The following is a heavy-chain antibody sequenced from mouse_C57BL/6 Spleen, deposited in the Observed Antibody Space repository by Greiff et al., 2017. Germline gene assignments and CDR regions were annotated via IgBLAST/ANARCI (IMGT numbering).Heavy chain of an antibody. CDR1: GYTFTGYW. J-gene: IGHJ1*03. V-gene: IGHV1-9*01. D-gene: IGHD4-1*01. CDR3: ARTGRTGMSWYFDV. CDR2: IFPGSGST. Sequence: QVQLQQSGAELMKPGASVKLSCKASGYTFTGYWIEWVKQRPGHGLEWIGEIFPGSGSTNSNAKFKGKATFTADTSSNTAYMQLSSLTTEDSASYDCARTGRTGMSWYFDVWGKGTTVTVSS.